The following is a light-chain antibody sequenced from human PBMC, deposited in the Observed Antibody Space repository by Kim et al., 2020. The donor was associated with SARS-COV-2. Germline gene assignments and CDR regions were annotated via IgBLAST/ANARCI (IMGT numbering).Light chain of an antibody. V-gene: IGKV1-5*01. CDR1: QSISIW. CDR2: DAS. Sequence: ASVGDSVPITCRASQSISIWLAWYQQKPGKAPKLLIYDASSLESGVPSRFSGSGSGTEFTLTISSLQPDDFATYYCQQYNSYSLTFGGGTKVDIK. CDR3: QQYNSYSLT. J-gene: IGKJ4*01.